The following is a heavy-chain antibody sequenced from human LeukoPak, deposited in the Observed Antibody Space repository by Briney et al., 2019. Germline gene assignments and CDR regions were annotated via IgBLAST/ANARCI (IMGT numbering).Heavy chain of an antibody. CDR3: ARGIAARLTYYYYYMDV. J-gene: IGHJ6*03. Sequence: PGGSLRLSCAASGFTFSSYWMHWVRHAPGKGLVWVSRINSDGSSTSYPDSVKGRFTISRDNAKNTLYLQMNSLRAEDTAVYYCARGIAARLTYYYYYMDVWGKGTTVTVSS. CDR2: INSDGSST. V-gene: IGHV3-74*01. D-gene: IGHD6-6*01. CDR1: GFTFSSYW.